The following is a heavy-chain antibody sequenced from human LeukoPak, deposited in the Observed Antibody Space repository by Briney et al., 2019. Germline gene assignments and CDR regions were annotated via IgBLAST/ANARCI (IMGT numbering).Heavy chain of an antibody. J-gene: IGHJ5*02. D-gene: IGHD1-26*01. CDR1: GYTFTSYY. CDR2: INPSGGST. V-gene: IGHV1-46*03. Sequence: GASVKVSCKASGYTFTSYYMHWVRQAPGQGLEWMGIINPSGGSTSYAQKFQGRVTVTRDTSTSTVYMELSSLRSEDTAVYYCAGVRERELLKGNWFDPWGQGTLVTVSS. CDR3: AGVRERELLKGNWFDP.